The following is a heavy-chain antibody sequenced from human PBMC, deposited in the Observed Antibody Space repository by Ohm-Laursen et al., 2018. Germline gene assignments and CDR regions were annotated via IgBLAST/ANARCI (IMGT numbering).Heavy chain of an antibody. CDR3: ARDEYLGGMDV. CDR1: GYTFTSYD. V-gene: IGHV1-18*01. CDR2: ISVYNGNT. J-gene: IGHJ6*02. Sequence: ASVKVSCKASGYTFTSYDISWVRQAPGQGLEWMGLISVYNGNTNYAQNLQGRVTMTTDTSTTAAYMELRSLKSDDTAVYYCARDEYLGGMDVWGQGTTVTVSS. D-gene: IGHD2-2*02.